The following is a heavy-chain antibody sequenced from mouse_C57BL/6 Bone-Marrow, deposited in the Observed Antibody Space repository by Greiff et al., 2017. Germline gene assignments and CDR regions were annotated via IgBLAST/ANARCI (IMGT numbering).Heavy chain of an antibody. Sequence: EVQLVESGGGLVQPKGSLKLSCAASGFSFNTYAMNWVRQAPGKGLEWVARIRSKSNNYATYYADSVKDRFTISRDDSESMLYLQMNNLKTEDTAMYYCVRQPLYSLYAMDYWGQGTSVTVSS. V-gene: IGHV10-1*01. CDR3: VRQPLYSLYAMDY. J-gene: IGHJ4*01. CDR1: GFSFNTYA. CDR2: IRSKSNNYAT.